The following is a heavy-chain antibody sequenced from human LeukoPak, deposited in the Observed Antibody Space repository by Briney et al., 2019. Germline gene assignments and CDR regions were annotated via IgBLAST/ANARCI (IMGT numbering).Heavy chain of an antibody. CDR2: IHYSGTT. CDR3: ARWYCSTTTCYYLDH. Sequence: SETLSLTCTVSGGSISTYYWSWIRQPPGKGLEWIGHIHYSGTTNYNPSLKSRVTTSLDTSKNQFSLRLNSVTAADTAVYYCARWYCSTTTCYYLDHWGQGTLVTVSS. D-gene: IGHD2-2*01. J-gene: IGHJ4*02. CDR1: GGSISTYY. V-gene: IGHV4-59*01.